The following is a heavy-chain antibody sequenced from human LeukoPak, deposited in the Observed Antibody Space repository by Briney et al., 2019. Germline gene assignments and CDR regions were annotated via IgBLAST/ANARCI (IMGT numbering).Heavy chain of an antibody. Sequence: SETLSLTCAVSGGSISSGGYSWSWIRQPPGKGLEWIGYIYYSGSTNYNPSLKSRVTISVDTSKNQFSLKMSSVTAADTAVYYCARYSSGWSIFDYWGQGTLVTVSS. D-gene: IGHD6-19*01. J-gene: IGHJ4*02. CDR1: GGSISSGGYS. CDR2: IYYSGST. V-gene: IGHV4-61*08. CDR3: ARYSSGWSIFDY.